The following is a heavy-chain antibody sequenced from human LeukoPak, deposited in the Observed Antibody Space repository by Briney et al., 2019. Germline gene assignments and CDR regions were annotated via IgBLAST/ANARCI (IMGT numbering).Heavy chain of an antibody. CDR2: ISYDGSNK. Sequence: GGSLRLSCAASGFTVSSNYMSWVRQAPGKGLEWVAVISYDGSNKYYADSVKGRFTISRDNSKNTLYLQMNSLRAEDTAVYYCARGGRVATRKTHYYYYMDVWGKGTTVTVSS. D-gene: IGHD5-12*01. CDR1: GFTVSSNY. CDR3: ARGGRVATRKTHYYYYMDV. J-gene: IGHJ6*03. V-gene: IGHV3-30*03.